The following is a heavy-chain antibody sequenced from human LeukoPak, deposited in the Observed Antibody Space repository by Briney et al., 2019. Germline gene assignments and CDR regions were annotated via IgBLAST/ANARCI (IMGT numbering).Heavy chain of an antibody. CDR1: GYTFTSYY. D-gene: IGHD6-6*01. J-gene: IGHJ3*02. CDR2: INPSGGST. Sequence: ASVKVSCKASGYTFTSYYMHWVRQSPGQGLEWMGIINPSGGSTSYAQKFQGRVTMTRDTSTSTVYMELSSLRSEDTAVYYCARDRGSIAARRGYAFDIWGQGTMVTVSS. CDR3: ARDRGSIAARRGYAFDI. V-gene: IGHV1-46*01.